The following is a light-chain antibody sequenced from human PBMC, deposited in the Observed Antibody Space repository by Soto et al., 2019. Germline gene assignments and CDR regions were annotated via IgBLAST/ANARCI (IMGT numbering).Light chain of an antibody. CDR2: GAS. CDR1: QSVSSAY. CDR3: QQYGSCPPYT. J-gene: IGKJ2*01. V-gene: IGKV3-20*01. Sequence: EIVLTQSPGTLSLSPGERATLSCRANQSVSSAYLAWYQQKPGQAPRLLISGASIRATGIPERFSGSGSGTDFSLTISRLEPEDSAVYYCQQYGSCPPYTFGQGTKLEIK.